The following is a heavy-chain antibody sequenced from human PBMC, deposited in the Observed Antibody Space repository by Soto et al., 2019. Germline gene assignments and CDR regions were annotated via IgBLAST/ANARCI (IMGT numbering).Heavy chain of an antibody. D-gene: IGHD1-26*01. CDR2: IYYSGST. Sequence: QVQLQESGPGLVKPSQTLSLTCTVSGGSISSGGYYWSWIRQDPGKGLEWIGYIYYSGSTNYNPSLKRRVTISVDTSKNQFSLNLSSVTAADTAVYYCARRRIEGHFDYWGQGTLVTVSS. J-gene: IGHJ4*02. CDR3: ARRRIEGHFDY. CDR1: GGSISSGGYY. V-gene: IGHV4-31*03.